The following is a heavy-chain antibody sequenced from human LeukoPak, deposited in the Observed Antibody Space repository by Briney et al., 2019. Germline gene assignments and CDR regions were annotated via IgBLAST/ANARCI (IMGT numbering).Heavy chain of an antibody. CDR3: ARGDSLSVAGIQFDY. D-gene: IGHD6-19*01. CDR1: GGSISSSSYY. J-gene: IGHJ4*02. V-gene: IGHV4-39*07. CDR2: IYYSGST. Sequence: SETLSLTCTVSGGSISSSSYYWGWIRQPPGKGLEWIGSIYYSGSTYYNPSLKSRVTISVDTSKNQFSLKLSSVTAADTAVYYCARGDSLSVAGIQFDYWGQGTLVTVSS.